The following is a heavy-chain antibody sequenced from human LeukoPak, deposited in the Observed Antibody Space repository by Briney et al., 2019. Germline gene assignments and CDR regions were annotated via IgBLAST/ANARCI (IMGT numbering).Heavy chain of an antibody. Sequence: PSETLSLTCTVSGAFISSSGYYWSWIRQHPGKGLEWIGYIYNRGSTSYNPSLKSRVTISVDTSKNQFSLKLSSVTAADTAVYYCARVSYGAVDWFDPWGQGTLVTVSS. CDR3: ARVSYGAVDWFDP. CDR1: GAFISSSGYY. D-gene: IGHD4-17*01. V-gene: IGHV4-31*03. J-gene: IGHJ5*02. CDR2: IYNRGST.